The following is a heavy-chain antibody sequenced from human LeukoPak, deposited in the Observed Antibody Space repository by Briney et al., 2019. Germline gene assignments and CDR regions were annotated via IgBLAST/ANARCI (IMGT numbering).Heavy chain of an antibody. CDR3: AKASTFGELNRPFDY. Sequence: GGSLRLSCAASGFTFSSDAMGWVRQAPGKGLEWVSVISGGGGTTYYSDSVKGRFTISRDNSKNTLYLQMNSLRAEDTAVYYCAKASTFGELNRPFDYWGQGTLVTVSS. V-gene: IGHV3-23*01. CDR1: GFTFSSDA. J-gene: IGHJ4*02. CDR2: ISGGGGTT. D-gene: IGHD3-10*01.